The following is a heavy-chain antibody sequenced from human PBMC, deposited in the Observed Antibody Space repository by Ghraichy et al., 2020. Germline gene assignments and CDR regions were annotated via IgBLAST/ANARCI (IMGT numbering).Heavy chain of an antibody. V-gene: IGHV3-7*03. Sequence: GGSLRLSCAASGFTFSNYWMSWVRQAPGKGLEWVANIKQDGSEKYYVDSVKGRFTISRDNAKNSLYLQLNSLRVEDTAVYYCAGEVGTGWYHTLWDFDLWGRGTLVTVSS. CDR1: GFTFSNYW. J-gene: IGHJ2*01. D-gene: IGHD6-19*01. CDR2: IKQDGSEK. CDR3: AGEVGTGWYHTLWDFDL.